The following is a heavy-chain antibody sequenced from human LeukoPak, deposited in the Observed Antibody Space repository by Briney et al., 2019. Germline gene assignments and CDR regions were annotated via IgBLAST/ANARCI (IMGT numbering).Heavy chain of an antibody. CDR1: GFTFSSYA. J-gene: IGHJ6*03. CDR2: ISYDGSNK. CDR3: AKGARRYYYYYMDV. V-gene: IGHV3-30-3*01. Sequence: GGSLRLSCAASGFTFSSYAMHWVRQAPGKGLEWVAVISYDGSNKYYADSVKGRFTISRDNAKNSLYLQMNSLRAEDMALYYCAKGARRYYYYYMDVWGKGTTVTVSS.